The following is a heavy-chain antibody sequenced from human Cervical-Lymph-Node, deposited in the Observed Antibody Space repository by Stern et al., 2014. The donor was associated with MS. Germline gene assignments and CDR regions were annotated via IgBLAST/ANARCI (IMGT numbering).Heavy chain of an antibody. CDR1: GGSFSGYY. J-gene: IGHJ4*02. V-gene: IGHV4-34*01. CDR3: ARVGTAMATVDY. Sequence: QVQLQQWGAGLLKPSETLSLTCAVYGGSFSGYYWSWIRQPPGKGLQWFGDINHGENTNYNPSLKGRFTISVDTSKNQFSLKLSSVTAADTAVYYCARVGTAMATVDYWGQGTLVTVSS. CDR2: INHGENT. D-gene: IGHD5-18*01.